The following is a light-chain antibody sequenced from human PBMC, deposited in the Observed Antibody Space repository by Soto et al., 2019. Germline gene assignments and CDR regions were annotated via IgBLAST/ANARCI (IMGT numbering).Light chain of an antibody. V-gene: IGLV6-57*01. CDR1: SGSVVDYY. CDR3: QSYDTSQWL. Sequence: NFMLTQPHSVSESPGKTVTISCTRTSGSVVDYYTQWYQQRPGSSPTTVIYEDNQRPSGVPDRFSGSIDVSSNSASLSISGLKPEDEADYYCQSYDTSQWLFGGGTKLTVL. CDR2: EDN. J-gene: IGLJ3*02.